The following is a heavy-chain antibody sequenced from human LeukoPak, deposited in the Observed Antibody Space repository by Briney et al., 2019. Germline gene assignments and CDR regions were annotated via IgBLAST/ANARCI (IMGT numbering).Heavy chain of an antibody. Sequence: GGSLRLSCAASGFTFSSYSMNWVRQAPGKGLEWVSSISSSSSYIYYADSVKGRFTISRDNAKNSLYLQMNSLRAEDTAVYYCARVPARGTYYYYYMDVWGKGTTVTISS. J-gene: IGHJ6*03. V-gene: IGHV3-21*04. CDR2: ISSSSSYI. D-gene: IGHD1-26*01. CDR1: GFTFSSYS. CDR3: ARVPARGTYYYYYMDV.